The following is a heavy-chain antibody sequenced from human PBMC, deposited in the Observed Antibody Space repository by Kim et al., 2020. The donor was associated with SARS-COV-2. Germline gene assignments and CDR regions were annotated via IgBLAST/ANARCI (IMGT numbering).Heavy chain of an antibody. Sequence: GGSLRLSCAASGFTFKTYAMSWVRQAPGKGLEWVSSISGDGETTYYAGSVKGRFIISRDNSKNTLFLDLNNLRVEDTAIYHCAKLQGPSEWLFSLRWFDPWGQGSLVTVSS. J-gene: IGHJ5*02. CDR2: ISGDGETT. CDR1: GFTFKTYA. D-gene: IGHD3-3*01. CDR3: AKLQGPSEWLFSLRWFDP. V-gene: IGHV3-23*01.